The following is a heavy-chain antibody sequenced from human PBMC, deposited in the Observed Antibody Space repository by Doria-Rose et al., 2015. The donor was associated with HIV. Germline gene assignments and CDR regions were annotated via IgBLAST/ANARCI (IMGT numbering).Heavy chain of an antibody. D-gene: IGHD2-8*02. CDR1: GSTLNKHD. CDR2: MNPNSGNT. J-gene: IGHJ3*02. CDR3: VRAAGYRVVYTTGDSFDI. Sequence: ASVRVSCKASGSTLNKHDMHWVLQATGQGLEWMGWMNPNSGNTGYTQNFQGRVTMTRNTSTSTAYMVLDSLRSEDTAVYYCVRAAGYRVVYTTGDSFDIWGQGKMVTVSS. V-gene: IGHV1-8*01.